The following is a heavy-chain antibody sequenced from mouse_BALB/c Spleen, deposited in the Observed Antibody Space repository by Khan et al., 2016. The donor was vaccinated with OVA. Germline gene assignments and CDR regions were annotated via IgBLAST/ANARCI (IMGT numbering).Heavy chain of an antibody. V-gene: IGHV1S81*02. CDR2: TNPTNGRT. D-gene: IGHD1-1*01. CDR3: ARIKKIVATYFDY. CDR1: GYTFTSYW. Sequence: VQLQQSGAELVKAGASVKMSCKASGYTFTSYWIHWVKQRLGQGLEWFAETNPTNGRTYYNEKFKSKATLPVDKSSSTAYMLLSGPTCEDSAVYYCARIKKIVATYFDYWGQGTTLTVSS. J-gene: IGHJ2*01.